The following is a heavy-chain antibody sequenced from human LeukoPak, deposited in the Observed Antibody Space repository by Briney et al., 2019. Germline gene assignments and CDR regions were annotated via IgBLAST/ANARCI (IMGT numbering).Heavy chain of an antibody. CDR1: GGSFSGYY. J-gene: IGHJ6*03. Sequence: SETLSLTCAVYGGSFSGYYWSWIRQPPGKGLEWIGEINHSGSTNDNPSLKSRVTISVDASKNQFSLKLSSVTAADTAVYYCARGRDYYGSGAHYYMDVWGEGTTVTVSS. V-gene: IGHV4-34*01. D-gene: IGHD3-10*01. CDR2: INHSGST. CDR3: ARGRDYYGSGAHYYMDV.